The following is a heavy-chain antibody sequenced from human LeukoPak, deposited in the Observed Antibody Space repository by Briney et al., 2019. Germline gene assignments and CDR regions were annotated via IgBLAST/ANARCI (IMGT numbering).Heavy chain of an antibody. Sequence: PSETLSLTCTVSGGSFSSYYWSWIRQPAGKGLEWIGSIYYSGSTYYNPSLKSRVTISVDTSKNQFSLKLSSVTAADTAVYYCARSGASSSWYLNWFDPWGQGTLVTVSS. CDR2: IYYSGST. V-gene: IGHV4-59*05. CDR3: ARSGASSSWYLNWFDP. J-gene: IGHJ5*02. CDR1: GGSFSSYY. D-gene: IGHD6-13*01.